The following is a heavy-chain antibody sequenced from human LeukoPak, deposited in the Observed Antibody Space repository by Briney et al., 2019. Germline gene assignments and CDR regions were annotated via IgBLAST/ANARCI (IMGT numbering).Heavy chain of an antibody. D-gene: IGHD1-26*01. V-gene: IGHV3-9*01. J-gene: IGHJ4*02. CDR3: AKDISGSYYSVYFDY. CDR1: GFTFDDYA. Sequence: GGSLRLSCAASGFTFDDYAMHWVRQAPGKGLEWVSGISWNSGSIGYADSVKGRFTISRDNAKNSLYLQMNSLRAEDTALYYCAKDISGSYYSVYFDYWGQGTLVTVSS. CDR2: ISWNSGSI.